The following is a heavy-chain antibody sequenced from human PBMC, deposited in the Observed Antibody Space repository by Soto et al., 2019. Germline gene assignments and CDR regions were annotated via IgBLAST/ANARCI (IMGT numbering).Heavy chain of an antibody. CDR2: INWNGGST. Sequence: PGGSLRLSCAASGFTFDDYGMSWVRQAPGKGLEWVSGINWNGGSTGYADSVKGRFTISRDNAKNSLYLQMNSLRAEDTALYHCARGGYFSCSSRHPRYYNYMNDWGNGSTVTGS. CDR1: GFTFDDYG. V-gene: IGHV3-20*01. J-gene: IGHJ6*03. CDR3: ARGGYFSCSSRHPRYYNYMND. D-gene: IGHD2-15*01.